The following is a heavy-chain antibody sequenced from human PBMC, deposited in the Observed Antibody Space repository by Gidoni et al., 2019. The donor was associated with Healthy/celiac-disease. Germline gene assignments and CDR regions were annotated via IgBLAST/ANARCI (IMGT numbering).Heavy chain of an antibody. Sequence: VKLVQSGAEVKKPGSSVKVSCKASGGTCSSNAISWVRQAPGQVLEWMGGIIPIFGPANYAQKFQGRVTITADKSTSTAYMELSSLRSEDTAVYYCARGIYSEMVRNYYYGMDVWGQGTTVTVSS. CDR2: IIPIFGPA. D-gene: IGHD5-12*01. V-gene: IGHV1-69*06. CDR3: ARGIYSEMVRNYYYGMDV. J-gene: IGHJ6*02. CDR1: GGTCSSNA.